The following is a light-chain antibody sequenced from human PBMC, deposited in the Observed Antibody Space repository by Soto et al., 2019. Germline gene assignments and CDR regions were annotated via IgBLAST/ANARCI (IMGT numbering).Light chain of an antibody. J-gene: IGKJ2*01. V-gene: IGKV3-11*01. CDR3: QQRSDWPRT. Sequence: EIVLTQSPATLSLSPGERATPSCRASQSVRYYLAWYQQKPGQAPRLLIRDASNRATGIPARFSGSGSGTDFTLTISSLEPEDSAVYYCQQRSDWPRTFGQGTKLEIK. CDR1: QSVRYY. CDR2: DAS.